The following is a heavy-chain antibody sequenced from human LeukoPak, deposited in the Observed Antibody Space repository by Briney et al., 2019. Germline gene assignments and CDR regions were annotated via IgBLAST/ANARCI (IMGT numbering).Heavy chain of an antibody. Sequence: ASVKVSCKGAGYSVTTCGIYWVRLGTGQGLGWMGLVDPNSANTGYAQKFQSRGTMTRNASLRTAYMQLTILASEATAVYYSARVRGGDYYSGMEGWGPGTTVTASS. D-gene: IGHD6-25*01. V-gene: IGHV1-8*01. CDR1: GYSVTTCG. CDR2: VDPNSANT. J-gene: IGHJ6*02. CDR3: ARVRGGDYYSGMEG.